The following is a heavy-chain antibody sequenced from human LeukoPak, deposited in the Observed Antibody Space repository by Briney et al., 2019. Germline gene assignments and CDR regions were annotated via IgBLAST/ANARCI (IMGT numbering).Heavy chain of an antibody. CDR2: ISSSSSYI. D-gene: IGHD6-19*01. J-gene: IGHJ4*02. Sequence: GGSLRLSCAASGFTFSSYSMNWVRQAPGKGLXWVSSISSSSSYIYYADSVKGRFTISRDNAENSLYLQMNSLRAEDTAVYYCARGITVAGLDYWGQGTLVTVSS. V-gene: IGHV3-21*01. CDR1: GFTFSSYS. CDR3: ARGITVAGLDY.